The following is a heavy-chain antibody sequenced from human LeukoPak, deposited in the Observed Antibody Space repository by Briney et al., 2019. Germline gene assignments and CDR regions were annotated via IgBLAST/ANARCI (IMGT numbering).Heavy chain of an antibody. Sequence: ASVKVSCKASGYTFTSYGISWVRQAPGQRLGWMGWISAYSGNTNYAQKLQGRVTMTTDTSTSTAYMELRSLRSDDTAVYYCARALTGTPYARYYYYYYYMDVWGKGTTVTVSS. J-gene: IGHJ6*03. V-gene: IGHV1-18*01. D-gene: IGHD1-20*01. CDR2: ISAYSGNT. CDR3: ARALTGTPYARYYYYYYYMDV. CDR1: GYTFTSYG.